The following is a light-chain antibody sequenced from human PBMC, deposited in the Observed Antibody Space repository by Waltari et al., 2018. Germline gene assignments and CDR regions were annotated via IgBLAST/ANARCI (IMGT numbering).Light chain of an antibody. CDR2: GAS. CDR1: PTISSSY. J-gene: IGKJ2*01. V-gene: IGKV3-20*01. Sequence: EIVLTQSPGTLSLSPGESATLPCRASPTISSSYVAWYQQKFGQAPRFLIYGASTRATGIPDRFSGSGSGTDFTLTISRLEPEDFAVYYCQQYGSSPGTFGQGTKLEIK. CDR3: QQYGSSPGT.